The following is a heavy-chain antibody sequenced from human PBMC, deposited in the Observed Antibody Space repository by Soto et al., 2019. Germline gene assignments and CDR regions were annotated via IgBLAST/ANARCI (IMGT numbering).Heavy chain of an antibody. CDR1: GGSISSSSYD. J-gene: IGHJ5*02. D-gene: IGHD3-3*01. CDR2: IYYSGST. Sequence: PSETLSLSFPVSGGSISSSSYDWGWIRQPPWKGLEWIGSIYYSGSTYYNPSLKSRVTISVDTSKNQFSLKLSSVTAADTAVYYCARQSRGSIPIFGVVIILLGWFDPWGQGTLVTV. CDR3: ARQSRGSIPIFGVVIILLGWFDP. V-gene: IGHV4-39*01.